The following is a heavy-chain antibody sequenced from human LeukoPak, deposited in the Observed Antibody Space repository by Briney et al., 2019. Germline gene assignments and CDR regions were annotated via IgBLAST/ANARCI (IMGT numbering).Heavy chain of an antibody. CDR3: ARFFYSGNYYGAFDI. CDR1: GYTFTSYG. J-gene: IGHJ3*02. CDR2: ISAYNGNT. V-gene: IGHV1-18*01. Sequence: AASVKVSCKASGYTFTSYGIIWMRQAPGQGLECTGWISAYNGNTNYAQKLQGRVTMTTDTSTSTAYMELRSLRSDDTAVYYCARFFYSGNYYGAFDIWGQGTMVTVSS. D-gene: IGHD1-26*01.